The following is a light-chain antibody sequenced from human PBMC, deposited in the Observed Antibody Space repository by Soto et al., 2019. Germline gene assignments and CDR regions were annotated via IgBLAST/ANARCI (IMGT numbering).Light chain of an antibody. V-gene: IGKV3-20*01. CDR3: QQYGSSPLT. J-gene: IGKJ1*01. CDR2: AAS. Sequence: EIVLTQSPGTLSLSPGERATISCRASQSVSSSYLAWYQQKPGQAPRLLNYAASSRATGIPDRFSGSGSGTDFTLTISRLEPEDFAVYYCQQYGSSPLTFGQGTKVEIK. CDR1: QSVSSSY.